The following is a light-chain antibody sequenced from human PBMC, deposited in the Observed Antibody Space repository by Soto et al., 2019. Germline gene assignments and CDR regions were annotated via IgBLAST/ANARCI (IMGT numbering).Light chain of an antibody. CDR3: QQRSSWPRV. CDR1: QNINTY. CDR2: DAS. Sequence: EIVLTQSPATLSLSLGERATLSCRASQNINTYLVWYQQKPGQSPRLLIYDASKRATGIPGRFSGSGSGTDFTLTISSLVPEDFALYYCQQRSSWPRVFGGGTKVEIK. V-gene: IGKV3-11*01. J-gene: IGKJ4*02.